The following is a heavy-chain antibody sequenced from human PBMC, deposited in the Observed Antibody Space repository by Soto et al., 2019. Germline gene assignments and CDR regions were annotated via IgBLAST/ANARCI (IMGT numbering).Heavy chain of an antibody. CDR2: IFYLGST. CDR3: ARHSLALRKNNWFDP. J-gene: IGHJ5*02. V-gene: IGHV4-39*01. D-gene: IGHD3-3*02. Sequence: KPSETLYLTCTVSGDSIISSDFYWGWVRQPPGKGLEWIGSIFYLGSTYYNPSLKSRVTMSVDTSKNQFSLRLRSVTAADTALYFCARHSLALRKNNWFDPWGQGIMVTVSS. CDR1: GDSIISSDFY.